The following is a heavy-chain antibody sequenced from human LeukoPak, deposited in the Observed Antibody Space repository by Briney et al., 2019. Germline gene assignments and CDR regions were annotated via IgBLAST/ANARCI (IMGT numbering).Heavy chain of an antibody. Sequence: ASVKVSCKASGYTFTSYGISWVRQAPGQGLEWMGWISAYNGNTNYAQKFQGRVTITADKSTSTAYMELSSLRSEDTAVYYCARDPTVPRGMDVWGQGTTVTVSS. D-gene: IGHD4-17*01. CDR1: GYTFTSYG. V-gene: IGHV1-18*01. CDR2: ISAYNGNT. J-gene: IGHJ6*02. CDR3: ARDPTVPRGMDV.